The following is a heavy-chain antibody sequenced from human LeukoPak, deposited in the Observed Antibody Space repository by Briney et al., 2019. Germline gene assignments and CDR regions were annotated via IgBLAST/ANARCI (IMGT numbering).Heavy chain of an antibody. CDR2: MNPNSGNT. CDR1: GYTFTSYD. CDR3: ARGLDCSSTSCQWGSDYYYYMDV. V-gene: IGHV1-8*01. Sequence: GASVKVSCKASGYTFTSYDINWVRQATGQGLEWMGWMNPNSGNTGYAQKFQGRVTMTRNTSISTAYMELSSLRSEDTAVYYCARGLDCSSTSCQWGSDYYYYMDVWGKGTTVTVSS. D-gene: IGHD2-2*01. J-gene: IGHJ6*03.